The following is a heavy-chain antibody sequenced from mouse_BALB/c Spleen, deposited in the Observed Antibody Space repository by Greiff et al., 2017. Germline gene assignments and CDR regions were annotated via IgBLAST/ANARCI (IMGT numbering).Heavy chain of an antibody. Sequence: EVQLQQSGPELVKPGASVKISCKASGYTFTDYNMHWVKQSHGKSLEWIGYIYPYNGGTGYNQKFKSKATLTVDNSSSTAYMELRSLTSEDSAVYYCVYGYDDAMDYWGQGTSVTVSS. J-gene: IGHJ4*01. CDR3: VYGYDDAMDY. D-gene: IGHD2-2*01. CDR1: GYTFTDYN. V-gene: IGHV1S29*02. CDR2: IYPYNGGT.